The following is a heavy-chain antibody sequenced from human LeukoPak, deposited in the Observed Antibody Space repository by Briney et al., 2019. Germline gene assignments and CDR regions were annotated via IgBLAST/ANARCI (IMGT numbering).Heavy chain of an antibody. Sequence: GGSLRLSCAASGFTFSSYWMHWVRQAPGKGLVWVSRINSDGSSTSHADSVKGRFTISRDNAKNTLYLQMNSLRAEDTAVYYCARVLIATNWFDPWGQGTLVTVSS. CDR3: ARVLIATNWFDP. CDR2: INSDGSST. D-gene: IGHD5-24*01. CDR1: GFTFSSYW. J-gene: IGHJ5*02. V-gene: IGHV3-74*01.